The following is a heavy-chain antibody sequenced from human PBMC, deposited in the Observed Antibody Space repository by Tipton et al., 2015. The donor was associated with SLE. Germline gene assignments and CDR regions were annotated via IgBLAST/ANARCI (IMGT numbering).Heavy chain of an antibody. CDR2: ISGSGGST. CDR3: AKEAGYSYGRQAY. D-gene: IGHD5-18*01. V-gene: IGHV3-23*01. Sequence: LSLTCAVYGGSFSGYYWSWIRQPPGKGLEWVSAISGSGGSTYYADSVKGRFTISRDNSKNTLYLQMNSLRAEDTAVYYCAKEAGYSYGRQAYWGQGTLVTVSS. CDR1: GGSFSGYY. J-gene: IGHJ4*02.